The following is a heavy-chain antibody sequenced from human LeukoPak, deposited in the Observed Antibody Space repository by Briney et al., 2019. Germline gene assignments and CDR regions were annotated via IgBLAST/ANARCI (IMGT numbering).Heavy chain of an antibody. CDR2: INPNSGGT. CDR1: GYTFTCYY. D-gene: IGHD3-10*01. J-gene: IGHJ5*02. CDR3: ARVITMVRGVLDP. Sequence: GASVKVSCKASGYTFTCYYMHWVRQAPGQGLEWMGWINPNSGGTNYAQKFQGRVTMTRDTSISTAYMELSRLRSDDTAVYYCARVITMVRGVLDPWGQGTLVTVSS. V-gene: IGHV1-2*02.